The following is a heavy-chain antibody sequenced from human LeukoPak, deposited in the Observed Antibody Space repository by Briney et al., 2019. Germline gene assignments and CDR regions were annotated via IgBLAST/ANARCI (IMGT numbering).Heavy chain of an antibody. CDR2: IIPIFGTA. CDR3: ARTGLGEPNYYGMDV. Sequence: SVKVSCKAPGGTFSSYAISWVRQAPGQGLEWMGGIIPIFGTANYAQKFQGRVTITADESTSTAYMELSSLRSENTAVYYCARTGLGEPNYYGMDVWGKGTTVTVSS. CDR1: GGTFSSYA. D-gene: IGHD3-16*01. V-gene: IGHV1-69*13. J-gene: IGHJ6*04.